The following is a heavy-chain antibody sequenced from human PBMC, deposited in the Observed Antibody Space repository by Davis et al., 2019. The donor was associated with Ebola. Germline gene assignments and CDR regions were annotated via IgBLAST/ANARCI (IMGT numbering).Heavy chain of an antibody. CDR1: GFTFSSYE. CDR2: ISSSGSTI. J-gene: IGHJ4*02. Sequence: PGGSLRLSCAASGFTFSSYEMNWVRQAPGKGLEWVSYISSSGSTIYYADSVKGRFTISRDNAKNSLYLQMNSLRAEDTAVYYCARGEAAAGHFDYWGQGTLVTVSS. CDR3: ARGEAAAGHFDY. V-gene: IGHV3-48*03. D-gene: IGHD6-13*01.